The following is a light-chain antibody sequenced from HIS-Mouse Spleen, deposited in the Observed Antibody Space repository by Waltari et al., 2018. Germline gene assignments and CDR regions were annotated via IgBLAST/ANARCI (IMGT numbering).Light chain of an antibody. Sequence: DIQMTHSPSSLSASVGDRVTITCQASPDISNYLNWYQQKPGKAPKLLIYDASNLETGGPSRFSGSGSGTDFTFTISSLQPEDIATYYCQQYDNLPLYTFGQGTKLEIK. V-gene: IGKV1-33*01. CDR1: PDISNY. CDR3: QQYDNLPLYT. CDR2: DAS. J-gene: IGKJ2*01.